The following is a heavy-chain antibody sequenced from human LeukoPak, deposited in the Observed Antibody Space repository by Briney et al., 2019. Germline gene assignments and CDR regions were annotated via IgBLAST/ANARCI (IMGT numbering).Heavy chain of an antibody. J-gene: IGHJ4*02. V-gene: IGHV3-20*04. D-gene: IGHD2-2*01. CDR2: INWNGGST. Sequence: PSETLSLTCAVYGGSFSGYYWSWIRQPPGKGLEWVAGINWNGGSTGYAGSVKGRFTISRDNAKNSLYLQMNSLRAEDTAVYYCAKVLSYCSSTSCAPFDYWGQGTLVTVSS. CDR3: AKVLSYCSSTSCAPFDY. CDR1: GGSFSGYY.